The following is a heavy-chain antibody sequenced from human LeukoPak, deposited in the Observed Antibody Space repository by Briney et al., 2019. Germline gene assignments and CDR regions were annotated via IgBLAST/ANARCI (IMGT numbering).Heavy chain of an antibody. J-gene: IGHJ4*02. V-gene: IGHV3-23*01. Sequence: GGSLRLSCAASGFTFSSYAVSWVRQAPGKGLEWVSAISGSGGSTYYADSVKGRFTISRDNSKNTLYLQMNSLRAEDTAVYYCAKDVLRYFDWTNDYWGQGTLVTVSS. CDR3: AKDVLRYFDWTNDY. CDR2: ISGSGGST. CDR1: GFTFSSYA. D-gene: IGHD3-9*01.